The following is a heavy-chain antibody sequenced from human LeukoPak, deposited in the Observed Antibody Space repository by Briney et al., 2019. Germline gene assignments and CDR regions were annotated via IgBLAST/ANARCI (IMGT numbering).Heavy chain of an antibody. CDR2: INHSGST. CDR3: ARITGVYAFDI. Sequence: SETLSLTCAVYGGSFSGYYWSWIRQPPGKGLEWIGEINHSGSTNYNPSLKSRVTISVDTSKNQFSLKLSSVTAADTAVYYCARITGVYAFDIWGQGTMVTVSS. D-gene: IGHD1-20*01. V-gene: IGHV4-34*01. CDR1: GGSFSGYY. J-gene: IGHJ3*02.